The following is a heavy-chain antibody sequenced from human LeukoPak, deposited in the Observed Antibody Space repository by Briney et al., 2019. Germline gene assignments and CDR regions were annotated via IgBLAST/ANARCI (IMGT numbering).Heavy chain of an antibody. Sequence: GGSLRLSCAVFGFIVSVNYMGWVRQAPGKGLEWVSIIYSGGTTNYADSVQGRFVISRDNSRNTLYLQMNSLRAEDTAVYYCATLGNYGFWGFDYWGQGTLVTVSS. CDR3: ATLGNYGFWGFDY. J-gene: IGHJ4*02. D-gene: IGHD3-10*01. V-gene: IGHV3-53*01. CDR2: IYSGGTT. CDR1: GFIVSVNY.